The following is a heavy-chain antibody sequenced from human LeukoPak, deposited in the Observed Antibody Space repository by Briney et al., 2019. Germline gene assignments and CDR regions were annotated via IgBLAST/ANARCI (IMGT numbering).Heavy chain of an antibody. CDR3: ATKQWLDAFDI. D-gene: IGHD6-19*01. J-gene: IGHJ3*02. Sequence: SETLSLTCAVYGGSFSGYYWSWIRQPPAKGLEWIGEINHSGSTNYNPSLKSRVTTSVDTSKNQFSLKLSSVTAADTAVYYCATKQWLDAFDIWGQGTMVTVSS. CDR1: GGSFSGYY. V-gene: IGHV4-34*01. CDR2: INHSGST.